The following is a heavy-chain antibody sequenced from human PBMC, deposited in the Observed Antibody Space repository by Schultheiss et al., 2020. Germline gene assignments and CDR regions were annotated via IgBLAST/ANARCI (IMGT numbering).Heavy chain of an antibody. D-gene: IGHD2-2*01. CDR1: GGSFSGYY. CDR2: INHSGST. Sequence: SETLSLTCAVYGGSFSGYYWSWIRQPPGKGLEWIGEINHSGSTNYNPSLKSRVTISVDTSKNQFSLKVGSVTAADTAVYYCARTIVVVPASNYYYNMDVWGQGTTVNVYS. J-gene: IGHJ6*02. CDR3: ARTIVVVPASNYYYNMDV. V-gene: IGHV4-34*01.